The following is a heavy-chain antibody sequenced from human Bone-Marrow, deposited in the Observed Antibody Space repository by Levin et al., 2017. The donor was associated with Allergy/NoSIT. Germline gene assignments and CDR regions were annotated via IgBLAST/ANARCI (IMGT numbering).Heavy chain of an antibody. CDR1: GFNFGDYA. D-gene: IGHD2-15*01. V-gene: IGHV3-49*03. Sequence: GESLKISCPASGFNFGDYAMSWFRQAPGKGLEWVGLIKSKAYGGTTDYAASVKGRFTFSRDDSKSIAYLEMNSLKTEDTAVYYCSRDYGYYYYHGMDVWGQGTTVTVSS. J-gene: IGHJ6*02. CDR3: SRDYGYYYYHGMDV. CDR2: IKSKAYGGTT.